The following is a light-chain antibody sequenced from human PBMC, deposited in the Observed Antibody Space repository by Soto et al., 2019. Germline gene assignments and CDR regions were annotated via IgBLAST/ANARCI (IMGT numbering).Light chain of an antibody. V-gene: IGKV1-39*01. CDR3: QQIYSIPIT. Sequence: DIPLTQSPFSLSASVADRVTITCRTSQSISSDLNWYQQKAGKAPKLLIYAASSLQSGVPSRFSGSGSGTHFTLTISSLQPEDFATYYCQQIYSIPITFGQGTRLEIK. CDR1: QSISSD. J-gene: IGKJ5*01. CDR2: AAS.